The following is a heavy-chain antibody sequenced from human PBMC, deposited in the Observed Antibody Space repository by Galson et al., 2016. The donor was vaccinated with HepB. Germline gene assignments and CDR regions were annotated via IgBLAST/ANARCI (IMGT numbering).Heavy chain of an antibody. CDR2: IYSGGET. J-gene: IGHJ4*02. D-gene: IGHD3/OR15-3a*01. Sequence: SLRLSCAASGVTVSNNYMSWVRQAPGRGLEWVSVIYSGGETYYADSVKGRFTISRDNSKNTVFLKMNSLRAEDTAVYYCARDTWTWNGGQGTLVTVSS. V-gene: IGHV3-66*01. CDR3: ARDTWTWN. CDR1: GVTVSNNY.